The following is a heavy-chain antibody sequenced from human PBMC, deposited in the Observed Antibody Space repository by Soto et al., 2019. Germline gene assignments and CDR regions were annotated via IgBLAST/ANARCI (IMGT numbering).Heavy chain of an antibody. Sequence: QVQLQESGPGLVKPSQTLSLTCTVSGGSISSGGDYWSWIRQHPGKGLEWIGYIYYSGSTYYNPSLKSRVTLSVDPSKHHFSLKLSSVTAADTAVYYCARATPYYYNGMDVWGQGTTVTVSS. J-gene: IGHJ6*02. D-gene: IGHD2-15*01. CDR1: GGSISSGGDY. CDR3: ARATPYYYNGMDV. V-gene: IGHV4-31*03. CDR2: IYYSGST.